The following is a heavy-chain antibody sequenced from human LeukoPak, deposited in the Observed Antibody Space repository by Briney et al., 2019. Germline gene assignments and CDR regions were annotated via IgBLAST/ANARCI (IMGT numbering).Heavy chain of an antibody. CDR2: IFYSGTT. V-gene: IGHV4-30-4*01. J-gene: IGHJ4*02. CDR3: ARGGRDYRDQKYYFDY. Sequence: SQTLSLTCTVSGXSISSGDYHWSWIRQSPGKGLEWIGYIFYSGTTSYYPSLKSRVTISLDTSKNQFSLKLTSVTAADTAVYYCARGGRDYRDQKYYFDYWGQGTLVTVSS. CDR1: GXSISSGDYH. D-gene: IGHD4-17*01.